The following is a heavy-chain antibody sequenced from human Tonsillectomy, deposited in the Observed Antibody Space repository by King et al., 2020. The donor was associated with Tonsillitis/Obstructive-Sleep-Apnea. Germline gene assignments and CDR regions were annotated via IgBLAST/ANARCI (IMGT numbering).Heavy chain of an antibody. D-gene: IGHD3-10*01. CDR2: IYHSGST. Sequence: VQLQESGPGLVKPSGTLSLTCAVSGGSISSSNWWSWVRQPPGKGLEWIGEIYHSGSTNYNPSLKIRVTISVDKSKNKFSLKLSSVTAADTAVYYCAREEVFRFGSPRFDYWGQGTLVTVSS. CDR3: AREEVFRFGSPRFDY. V-gene: IGHV4-4*02. CDR1: GGSISSSNW. J-gene: IGHJ4*02.